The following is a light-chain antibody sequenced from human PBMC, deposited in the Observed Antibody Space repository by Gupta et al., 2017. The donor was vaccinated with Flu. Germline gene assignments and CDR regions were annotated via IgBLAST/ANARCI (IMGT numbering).Light chain of an antibody. J-gene: IGLJ3*02. V-gene: IGLV6-57*01. CDR3: QSYDSSTAWV. CDR2: EDT. CDR1: SGSIASNY. Sequence: NFMLTQPHSVSESPGKTVTISCTRSSGSIASNYVQWYQQRPGSSPTTVIYEDTQRPSGVPDRFSGSIDSSSNSASLTISGLKTEDEADYYCQSYDSSTAWVFGGGTKLTVL.